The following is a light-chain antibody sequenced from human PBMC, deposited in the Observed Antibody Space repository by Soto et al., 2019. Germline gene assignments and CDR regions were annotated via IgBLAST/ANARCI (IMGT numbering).Light chain of an antibody. Sequence: QSVLTQPASVSGSPGQSITISCTGTSSDVGASNYVSWYQQHPAKAPKLIISDVNYRPSGVSNRFSGSKSGNTASLTISGLQVEDEADYSCSSYTSTSTYVSGPGTKVTVL. J-gene: IGLJ1*01. V-gene: IGLV2-14*01. CDR3: SSYTSTSTYV. CDR2: DVN. CDR1: SSDVGASNY.